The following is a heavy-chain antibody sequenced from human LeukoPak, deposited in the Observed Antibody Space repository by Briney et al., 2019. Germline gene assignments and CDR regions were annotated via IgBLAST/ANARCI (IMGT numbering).Heavy chain of an antibody. V-gene: IGHV3-23*01. CDR3: ARENWKSLDY. Sequence: GGSLRLSCVGSGFTFSDAWMNWLRQAPGKGLEWVSAISGSGGYNTYYADSVKGRFTTSRDNSKNTLYLQINTLRAEDTAVYYCARENWKSLDYWGQGTLVTVSS. CDR2: ISGSGGYNT. J-gene: IGHJ4*02. D-gene: IGHD1-1*01. CDR1: GFTFSDAW.